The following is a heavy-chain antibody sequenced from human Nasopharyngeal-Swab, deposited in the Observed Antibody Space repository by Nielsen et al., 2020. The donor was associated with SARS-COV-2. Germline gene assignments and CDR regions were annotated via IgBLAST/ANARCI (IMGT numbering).Heavy chain of an antibody. D-gene: IGHD6-19*01. Sequence: ASVKVSCKVSGYTLTELSMHWVRQAPGKGLEWVGGFDPEDGETIYAQKFQGRVTMTRNTSISTAYMELSSLRSEDTAVYYCVSTRRAVAGDATFDYWGQGTLVTVSS. CDR2: FDPEDGET. J-gene: IGHJ4*02. CDR3: VSTRRAVAGDATFDY. CDR1: GYTLTELS. V-gene: IGHV1-24*01.